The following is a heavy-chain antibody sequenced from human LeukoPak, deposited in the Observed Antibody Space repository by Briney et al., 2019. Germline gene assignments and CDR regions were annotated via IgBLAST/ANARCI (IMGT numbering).Heavy chain of an antibody. V-gene: IGHV4-4*02. CDR2: IYRSGST. CDR1: GGSISSSNW. CDR3: ARQGDSGWYYFDY. Sequence: PSETLSLTCAVPGGSISSSNWWSWVRQPPGKGLEWIGEIYRSGSTNYNPSLKSRVTISVDKSKNQFSLKLTSVTAADTAAYYCARQGDSGWYYFDYWGQGTLVTVSS. D-gene: IGHD6-19*01. J-gene: IGHJ4*02.